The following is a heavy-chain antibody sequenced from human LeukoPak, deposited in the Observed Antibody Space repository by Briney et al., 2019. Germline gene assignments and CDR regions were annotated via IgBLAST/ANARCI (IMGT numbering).Heavy chain of an antibody. CDR1: GGSFSGYY. J-gene: IGHJ5*02. CDR3: ARGGGYSGYVRIAAAGNWFDP. Sequence: PSETLSLTCAVYGGSFSGYYWSWIRQPPGKGLEWSGEINQSGSTNYNPSLKSRVTISVDTSKNQFSLKLSSVTAADTAVYYCARGGGYSGYVRIAAAGNWFDPWGQGTLVTVSS. V-gene: IGHV4-34*01. D-gene: IGHD5-12*01. CDR2: INQSGST.